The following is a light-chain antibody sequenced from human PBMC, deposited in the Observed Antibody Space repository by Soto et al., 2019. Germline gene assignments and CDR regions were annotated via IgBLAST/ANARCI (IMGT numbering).Light chain of an antibody. Sequence: DIQMTQSPSSLSASVGDRVTITCRASQSISTYLNWYQQKPGKAPKLLIYAASSLQSGVPSRFTGSGSGTDFTLTISSLQPEDFAPYFCQQSYSTPQITFGQGTRLEIK. CDR3: QQSYSTPQIT. V-gene: IGKV1-39*01. CDR2: AAS. CDR1: QSISTY. J-gene: IGKJ5*01.